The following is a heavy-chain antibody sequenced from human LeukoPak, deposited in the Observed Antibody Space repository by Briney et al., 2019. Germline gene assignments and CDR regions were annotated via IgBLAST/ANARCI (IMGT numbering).Heavy chain of an antibody. CDR2: ISSNGGST. D-gene: IGHD2-15*01. Sequence: HPGGSLRLPCAASGFTFSSYAMHWVRQAPGKGLEYVSAISSNGGSTYYANSVKGRFTISRDNSKNTLYLQMGSLRAEDMAVYYCARRGTARQPGEFDYWGQGTLVTVSS. CDR1: GFTFSSYA. V-gene: IGHV3-64*01. J-gene: IGHJ4*02. CDR3: ARRGTARQPGEFDY.